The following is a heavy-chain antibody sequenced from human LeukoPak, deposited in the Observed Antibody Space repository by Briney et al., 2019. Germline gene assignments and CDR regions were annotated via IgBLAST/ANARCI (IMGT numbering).Heavy chain of an antibody. CDR1: GFTFSSFG. CDR3: ARGCGGGPGCYILDY. V-gene: IGHV3-33*01. CDR2: IWSDGSNE. J-gene: IGHJ4*02. Sequence: GGSLRLSCAASGFTFSSFGMHWVRQAPGKGLEWVAIIWSDGSNEVYIESVKGRFTISRDNSKNTLYLHMNSLRGEDTARYFCARGCGGGPGCYILDYWGQGTLVTVSS. D-gene: IGHD2-15*01.